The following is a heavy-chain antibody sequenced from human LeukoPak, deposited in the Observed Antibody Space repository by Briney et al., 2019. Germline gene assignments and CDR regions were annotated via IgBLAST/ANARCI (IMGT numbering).Heavy chain of an antibody. Sequence: SVKVSCKASGGTFSSYAISWVRQAPGQGLEWMGGIIPIFGTANYAQKFQGRVTITADESTSTAYVELSSLRSEDTAVYYCAKILSGATILWGQGTLVSVSS. CDR2: IIPIFGTA. CDR3: AKILSGATIL. J-gene: IGHJ4*02. V-gene: IGHV1-69*13. D-gene: IGHD1-26*01. CDR1: GGTFSSYA.